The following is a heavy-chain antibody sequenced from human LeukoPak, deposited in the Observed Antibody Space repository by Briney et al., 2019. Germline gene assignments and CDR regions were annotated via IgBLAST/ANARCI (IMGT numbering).Heavy chain of an antibody. CDR3: AREAGYSYAFDY. V-gene: IGHV4-30-2*01. J-gene: IGHJ4*02. Sequence: SQTLSLTCAVSGGSISSGGYSWSWIRQPPGKGLEWIGYIYHSGSTHYNPSLKSRVTISVDRSKNQFSLKLSSVTAADTAVYYCAREAGYSYAFDYWGQGTLVTVSS. CDR1: GGSISSGGYS. CDR2: IYHSGST. D-gene: IGHD5-18*01.